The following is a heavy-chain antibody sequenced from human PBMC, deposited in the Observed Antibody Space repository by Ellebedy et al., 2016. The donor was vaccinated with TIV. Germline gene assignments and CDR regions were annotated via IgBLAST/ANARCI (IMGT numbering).Heavy chain of an antibody. V-gene: IGHV3-15*01. CDR2: IKSKTDGGAA. CDR3: TTVYRYNYDSV. CDR1: GFTFSNAW. J-gene: IGHJ4*02. D-gene: IGHD5-18*01. Sequence: GGSLRLSCAASGFTFSNAWMNWVRQAPGKGLEWVGRIKSKTDGGAADYAAPEKGRFTISRDDSKTTLYLQMNSLKTEDTAVYFCTTVYRYNYDSVWGQGTLVTVSS.